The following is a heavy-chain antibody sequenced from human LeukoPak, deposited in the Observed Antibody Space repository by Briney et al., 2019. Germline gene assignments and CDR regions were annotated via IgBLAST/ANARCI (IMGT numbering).Heavy chain of an antibody. CDR1: GFSFNSNV. V-gene: IGHV3-21*01. CDR2: ISGSGEYI. D-gene: IGHD3-10*02. J-gene: IGHJ5*02. Sequence: PGGSLRLSCAASGFSFNSNVMSWVRQTPGKAPEWVASISGSGEYIKYADSVKGRYTISRDNAQQSLYLQMNSLRADDTALYYCVMLFAPWGRGALVTVSS. CDR3: VMLFAP.